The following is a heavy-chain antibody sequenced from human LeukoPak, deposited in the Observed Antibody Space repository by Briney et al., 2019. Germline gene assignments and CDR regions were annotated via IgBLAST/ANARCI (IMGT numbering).Heavy chain of an antibody. D-gene: IGHD4-17*01. J-gene: IGHJ4*02. CDR3: AREAVTTDYFDY. Sequence: SETLSLTCTVSGGSPSSYYWSWVRQPPGKGLGWVGYIYYSVRTNYNPSLKGRVTISVDTSKNQFSLKLSSVTAADTAVYYCAREAVTTDYFDYWGQGTLVTVSS. CDR1: GGSPSSYY. V-gene: IGHV4-59*01. CDR2: IYYSVRT.